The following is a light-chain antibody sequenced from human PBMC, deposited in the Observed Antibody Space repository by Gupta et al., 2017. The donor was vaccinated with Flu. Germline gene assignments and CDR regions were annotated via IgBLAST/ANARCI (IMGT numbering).Light chain of an antibody. V-gene: IGLV1-51*01. CDR1: NSKMGSHY. Sequence: KATNSCSGYNSKMGSHYVSWYRLLTGTAPKLLIYDNYKRPSGIPDRFSASKSGTAATLGITGLLTGDEADYYCGTWDTIRNERVFGTGTKVNVL. J-gene: IGLJ1*01. CDR3: GTWDTIRNERV. CDR2: DNY.